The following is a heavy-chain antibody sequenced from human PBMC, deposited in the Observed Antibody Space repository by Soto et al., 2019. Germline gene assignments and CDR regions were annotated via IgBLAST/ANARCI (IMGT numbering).Heavy chain of an antibody. CDR3: ATSYDSGYRDFDY. Sequence: QVQLVQSGAEVKRPGSSVKVSCKASGDTFSFYSINWVRQAPGLGLEWMGRVNPILSMSNYAQRFQGRVTITADKSTRTAYMELSGLRSEDTAIYYCATSYDSGYRDFDYWGQGALATVS. V-gene: IGHV1-69*04. CDR2: VNPILSMS. CDR1: GDTFSFYS. J-gene: IGHJ4*02. D-gene: IGHD3-10*01.